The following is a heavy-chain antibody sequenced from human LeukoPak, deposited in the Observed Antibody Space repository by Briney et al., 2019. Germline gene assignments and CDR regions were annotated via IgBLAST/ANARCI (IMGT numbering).Heavy chain of an antibody. CDR2: FDPEDGET. V-gene: IGHV1-24*01. J-gene: IGHJ4*02. CDR3: ATSLYYYDSSGYYGY. D-gene: IGHD3-22*01. CDR1: GYTLTELS. Sequence: ASVKVSCKVSGYTLTELSMHWVRQAPGKGLEWMGGFDPEDGETIYAQKFQGRVTMTEDTSTDTAYMELSSLRSEDTAVYYCATSLYYYDSSGYYGYWGQGTLVTVS.